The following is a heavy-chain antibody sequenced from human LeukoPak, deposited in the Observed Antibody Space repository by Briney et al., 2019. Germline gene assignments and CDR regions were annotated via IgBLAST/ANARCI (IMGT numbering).Heavy chain of an antibody. CDR2: INTNTGNP. Sequence: ASVKVSCKASGYTFTNYAMNWVRQAPGQGLEWMGWINTNTGNPTYAQGFSGRFVFSLDTSVSTAYLQISSLKAEDTAVYYCARGSLFGELFYPTASDIWGQGTMVSVSS. CDR1: GYTFTNYA. CDR3: ARGSLFGELFYPTASDI. D-gene: IGHD3-10*02. J-gene: IGHJ3*02. V-gene: IGHV7-4-1*02.